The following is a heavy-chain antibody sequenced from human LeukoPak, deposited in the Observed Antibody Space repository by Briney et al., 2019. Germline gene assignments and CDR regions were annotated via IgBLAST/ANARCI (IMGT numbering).Heavy chain of an antibody. V-gene: IGHV1-46*01. J-gene: IGHJ5*02. CDR3: ARGSRGTGDWFDP. CDR2: INPSGGST. Sequence: ASVKVSCKASGYAFTSYYMHWVRQAPGQGLEWMGIINPSGGSTSYAQKFQGRVTMTRDTSTSIVYMELSSLRSEDTAVYYCARGSRGTGDWFDPGAREPWSPSPQ. CDR1: GYAFTSYY. D-gene: IGHD3-16*01.